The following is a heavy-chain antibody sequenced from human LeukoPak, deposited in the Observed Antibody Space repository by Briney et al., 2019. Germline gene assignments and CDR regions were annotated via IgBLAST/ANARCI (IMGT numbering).Heavy chain of an antibody. J-gene: IGHJ4*02. CDR1: GFTFSNYA. V-gene: IGHV3-23*01. CDR3: VKDLVNYYDSGGYYSPFDY. CDR2: ISGGGST. D-gene: IGHD3-22*01. Sequence: PGGSLRLSCAASGFTFSNYAMSWVRQAPGKGLEWVSAISGGGSTYYADSVKGRFTISRDNSKNTLYLQMNRLRAEDTAVYYCVKDLVNYYDSGGYYSPFDYWGQGTLVTVSS.